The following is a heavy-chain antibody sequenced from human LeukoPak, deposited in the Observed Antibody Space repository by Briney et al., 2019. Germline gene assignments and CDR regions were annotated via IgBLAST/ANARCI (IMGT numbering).Heavy chain of an antibody. V-gene: IGHV3-7*01. D-gene: IGHD6-19*01. CDR1: GFTFSRYW. CDR2: IKQDGSGQ. J-gene: IGHJ4*02. Sequence: QPGGSLRLSCVASGFTFSRYWMSWVRQAPGKGLEWVAKIKQDGSGQYYLDSVKGRFTISRDNAKNSLYLQMNSLRDEDTAVYFCTTGYSSGWYNEGNYWGQGTLVTVSS. CDR3: TTGYSSGWYNEGNY.